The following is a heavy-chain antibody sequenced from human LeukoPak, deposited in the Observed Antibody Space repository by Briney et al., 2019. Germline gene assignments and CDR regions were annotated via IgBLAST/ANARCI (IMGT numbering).Heavy chain of an antibody. V-gene: IGHV4-34*01. CDR1: GGSFSGYY. D-gene: IGHD6-6*01. Sequence: PPETLSLTCAVYGGSFSGYYWSWIRQPPGKGLEWIGEINHSGSTNYNPSLKSRVTISVGTSKNQFSLKLSSVTAADTAVYYCARGLRGYSSSFDYWGQGTLVTVSS. CDR3: ARGLRGYSSSFDY. J-gene: IGHJ4*02. CDR2: INHSGST.